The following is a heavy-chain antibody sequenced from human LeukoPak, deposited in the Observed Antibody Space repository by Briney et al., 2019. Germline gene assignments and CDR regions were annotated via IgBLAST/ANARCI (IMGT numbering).Heavy chain of an antibody. D-gene: IGHD3-10*01. CDR1: GLTVSSNH. J-gene: IGHJ4*02. CDR3: ARDRGFN. V-gene: IGHV3-66*01. CDR2: LYSGGGT. Sequence: TGGSLRLSCAASGLTVSSNHMSWVRQAPGKGLEWVSVLYSGGGTYYADSVKGRFTISRDNSKNTLYLQMNSLRVEDTAVYYCARDRGFNWGQGTLVTVSS.